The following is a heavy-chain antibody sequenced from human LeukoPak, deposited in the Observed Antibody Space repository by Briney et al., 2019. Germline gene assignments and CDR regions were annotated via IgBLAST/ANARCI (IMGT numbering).Heavy chain of an antibody. CDR2: ISAYNGNT. J-gene: IGHJ4*02. D-gene: IGHD4-17*01. Sequence: ASVKVSCKAPGYTFTSYGISWVRQAPGQWLEWMGWISAYNGNTNYAQKLLGRVTMTTDTSTSTAYMELRSLRSDDTAVYYCARERGYGDYDYWGQGTLVTVSS. CDR3: ARERGYGDYDY. V-gene: IGHV1-18*01. CDR1: GYTFTSYG.